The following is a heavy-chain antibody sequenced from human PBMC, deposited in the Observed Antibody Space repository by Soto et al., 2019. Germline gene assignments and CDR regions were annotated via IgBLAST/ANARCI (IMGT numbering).Heavy chain of an antibody. CDR2: ISYDGSNK. CDR3: AKGEDYYYYYGMDV. J-gene: IGHJ6*02. CDR1: GFTFSSYG. Sequence: QVQLVESGGGVVQPGRSLRLSCAASGFTFSSYGMHWVRQAPGKGLEWVAVISYDGSNKYYADSVKDRFTISRDNSKNTLYLQMNSLRAEDTAVYYCAKGEDYYYYYGMDVWGQGTTVTVSS. V-gene: IGHV3-30*18.